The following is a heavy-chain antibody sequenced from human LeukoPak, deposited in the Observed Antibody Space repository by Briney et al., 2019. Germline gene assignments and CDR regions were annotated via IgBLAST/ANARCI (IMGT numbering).Heavy chain of an antibody. CDR3: ARVGYSSGWRGGYFDY. Sequence: ASVKVSCKVSGYTLTELSMHWVRQAPGKGLEWMGGFDPEDGETIYAQKFQGRVTMTEDTSTDTAYMELSSLRSEDTAVYYCARVGYSSGWRGGYFDYWGQGTLVTVSS. V-gene: IGHV1-24*01. J-gene: IGHJ4*02. CDR2: FDPEDGET. D-gene: IGHD6-19*01. CDR1: GYTLTELS.